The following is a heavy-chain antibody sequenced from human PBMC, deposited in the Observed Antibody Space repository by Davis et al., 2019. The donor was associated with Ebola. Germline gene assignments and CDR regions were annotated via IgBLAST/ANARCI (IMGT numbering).Heavy chain of an antibody. J-gene: IGHJ3*02. V-gene: IGHV3-30-3*01. CDR2: ISYDGSNK. D-gene: IGHD3-3*01. CDR3: ARDGGMAIFGVVTHYAFDI. CDR1: GFTFSSYA. Sequence: GESLKISCAASGFTFSSYAMHWVRQAPGKGLEWVAVISYDGSNKYYADSVKGRFTISRDNSKNTLYLQMNSLRAEDTAVYYCARDGGMAIFGVVTHYAFDIWGQGTMVTVSS.